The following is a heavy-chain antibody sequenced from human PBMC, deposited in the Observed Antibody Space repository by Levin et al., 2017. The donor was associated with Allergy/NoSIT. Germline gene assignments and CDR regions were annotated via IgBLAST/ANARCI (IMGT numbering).Heavy chain of an antibody. D-gene: IGHD3-16*01. V-gene: IGHV3-30*05. CDR1: GLSFPDYG. J-gene: IGHJ4*02. CDR2: ITSDGSHK. CDR3: AALGSFDY. Sequence: GGSLRLSCTAYGLSFPDYGVHWVRQAPDKGLEWVAIITSDGSHKYYADSVRGRFTISRDNSRNTLYLEMNSLRVEDTAVYFCAALGSFDYWGLGTLVTVSS.